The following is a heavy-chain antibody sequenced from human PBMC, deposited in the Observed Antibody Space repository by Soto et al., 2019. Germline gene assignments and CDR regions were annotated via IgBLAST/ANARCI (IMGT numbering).Heavy chain of an antibody. J-gene: IGHJ6*02. CDR3: TGITWFRGMDV. CDR1: RASVSSNSAA. V-gene: IGHV6-1*01. D-gene: IGHD3-10*01. CDR2: TYYKSKWNN. Sequence: LPCALSRASVSSNSAAWNWIRQSPSRGLEWLERTYYKSKWNNDYALSVKSRITINPDTSKNQFSLHLYSVTPEDTAVYYCTGITWFRGMDVWGQGTPVTVSS.